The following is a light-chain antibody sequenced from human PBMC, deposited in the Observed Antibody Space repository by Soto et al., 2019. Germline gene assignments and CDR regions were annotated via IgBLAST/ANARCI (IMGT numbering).Light chain of an antibody. CDR3: QQGHNWPLT. V-gene: IGKV3-15*01. CDR2: RAS. J-gene: IGKJ2*01. CDR1: QSINSE. Sequence: EIVMTQSPATLSLSPGERAALSCRASQSINSELAWYQQKPGQPPRLLIYRASTRATGVPARFTGSESGSEFTLTISGIQSEDFSVYYCQQGHNWPLTFGQGTRLEI.